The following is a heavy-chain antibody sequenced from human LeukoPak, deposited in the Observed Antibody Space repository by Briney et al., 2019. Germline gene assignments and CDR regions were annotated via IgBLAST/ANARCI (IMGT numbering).Heavy chain of an antibody. D-gene: IGHD5-18*01. CDR2: ISGSGGST. V-gene: IGHV3-23*01. CDR3: AKDRGGVDTAMVFDY. CDR1: GFTFSSYA. J-gene: IGHJ4*02. Sequence: GGSLRLSCAASGFTFSSYAMSWVRQAPGKGLEWVSAISGSGGSTYYADSVKGRFTISRDNSKNTLYLQMNSLRAEDTAVYYCAKDRGGVDTAMVFDYWGQGTLVTLSS.